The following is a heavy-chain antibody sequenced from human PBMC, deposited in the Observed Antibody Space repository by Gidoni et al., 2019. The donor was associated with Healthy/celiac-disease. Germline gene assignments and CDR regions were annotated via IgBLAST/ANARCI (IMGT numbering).Heavy chain of an antibody. CDR2: IYYSGRT. CDR1: GGSLSSRSYY. V-gene: IGHV4-39*01. J-gene: IGHJ4*02. CDR3: ARHAFSSSWSFDY. D-gene: IGHD6-13*01. Sequence: QLQLQESGPGLVKPSETLSLTCTVSGGSLSSRSYYWGWIRQPPGKGLEWIGSIYYSGRTYYNPSLKSRVTISVDTSKNQFTLKLSSVTAADTAVYYCARHAFSSSWSFDYWGQGTLVTVSS.